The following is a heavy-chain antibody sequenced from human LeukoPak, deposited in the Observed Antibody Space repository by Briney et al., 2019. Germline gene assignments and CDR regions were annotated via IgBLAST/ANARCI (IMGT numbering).Heavy chain of an antibody. CDR1: GFTFSNYW. V-gene: IGHV3-74*01. CDR2: INSDGSST. J-gene: IGHJ4*02. D-gene: IGHD3-22*01. CDR3: AVDSSGYWAFDY. Sequence: PGGSLRLSCAASGFTFSNYWMHWVRQAPGKGLVWVSGINSDGSSTSYADSVEGRFTISRDNAKNTLCLQMNSLRAEDTAVYYCAVDSSGYWAFDYWGQGTLVTVSS.